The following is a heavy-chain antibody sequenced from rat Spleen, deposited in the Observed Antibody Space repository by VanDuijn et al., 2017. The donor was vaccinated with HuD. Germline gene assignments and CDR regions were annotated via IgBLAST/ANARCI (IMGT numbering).Heavy chain of an antibody. J-gene: IGHJ4*01. D-gene: IGHD1-11*01. CDR1: GFTFSNYG. V-gene: IGHV5-22*01. Sequence: EVQLVESGGGLVQPGRSMKLSCAASGFTFSNYGMAWVRQAPKKGLEWVASIGYEGGNNYYGDSVKGRFTISRDNAKSSLYLQMNSLKSEDTATYYCARNYGGYKDYVMDAWGQGASVTVSS. CDR2: IGYEGGNN. CDR3: ARNYGGYKDYVMDA.